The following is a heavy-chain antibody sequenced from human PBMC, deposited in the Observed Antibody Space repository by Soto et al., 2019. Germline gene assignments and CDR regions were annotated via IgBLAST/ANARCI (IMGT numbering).Heavy chain of an antibody. CDR3: ARPLIGNTVDL. CDR2: VHPSRGTA. D-gene: IGHD1-7*01. V-gene: IGHV1-46*01. Sequence: QAQLLQSGAEMMKPGASVKVSCKASGYTFINYFIHWVRQAPGQGLEWIGIVHPSRGTADYAQKFKGRVTLTTDMSTRTVYMDLSNLRSEDTAVYYCARPLIGNTVDLWGQGTTVIVSS. J-gene: IGHJ3*01. CDR1: GYTFINYF.